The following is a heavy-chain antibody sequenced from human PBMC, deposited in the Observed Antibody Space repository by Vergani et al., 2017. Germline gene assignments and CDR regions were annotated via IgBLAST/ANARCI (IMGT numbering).Heavy chain of an antibody. Sequence: EVQLVESGGVVVQPGGSLRLSCAASGFTFSSYAMSWVRQAPGKGLEWVSAISGSGGSTYYADSVKGRFTISRDNSKNTLYLQMNSLRAEDTAVYYCAKDPKALLWFGEIEDAFDIWGQGTMVTVSS. J-gene: IGHJ3*02. CDR1: GFTFSSYA. D-gene: IGHD3-10*01. CDR2: ISGSGGST. CDR3: AKDPKALLWFGEIEDAFDI. V-gene: IGHV3-23*04.